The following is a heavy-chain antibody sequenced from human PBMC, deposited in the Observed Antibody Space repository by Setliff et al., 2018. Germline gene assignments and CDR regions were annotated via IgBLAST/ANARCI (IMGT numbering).Heavy chain of an antibody. CDR2: ISPKNGDR. CDR1: GYTFTNYG. CDR3: SRLVRYCTTTTCQSVPGAEV. J-gene: IGHJ4*02. D-gene: IGHD2-8*01. V-gene: IGHV1-18*01. Sequence: GASVKVSCKASGYTFTNYGITWVRQAPGQGLEWMGWISPKNGDRHYAQKFQGRVTMTTDTSTSTAYMELRSLRSDDTAVYYCSRLVRYCTTTTCQSVPGAEVWGQGTLVTVSS.